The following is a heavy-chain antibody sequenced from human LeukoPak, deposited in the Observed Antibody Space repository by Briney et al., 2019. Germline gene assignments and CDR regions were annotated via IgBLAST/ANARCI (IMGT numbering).Heavy chain of an antibody. J-gene: IGHJ4*02. V-gene: IGHV1-2*02. CDR3: ARAECSSGSCSNDC. D-gene: IGHD2-15*01. CDR2: INPISGGT. Sequence: GASVKVSCKASGYTFTGYYMHWVRQAPGQGPEWMGWINPISGGTKYAQKFQGRVTMTRDTSSSTAYMELSRLSSDDTAVYYCARAECSSGSCSNDCWGQGTLVTVSS. CDR1: GYTFTGYY.